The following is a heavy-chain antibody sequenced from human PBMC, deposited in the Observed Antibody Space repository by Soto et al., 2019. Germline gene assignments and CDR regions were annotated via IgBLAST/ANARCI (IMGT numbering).Heavy chain of an antibody. D-gene: IGHD5-12*01. CDR2: MNPNSGNT. J-gene: IGHJ3*02. Sequence: ASVKVSCKASGYTFTENDINWVRQATGQGLEWMGWMNPNSGNTGYAQKFQGRVTMTRDTSISTAYMELSRLRSDDTAVYYCARDMLGRWLQLRGNDAFDIWGQGTMVTVSS. V-gene: IGHV1-8*01. CDR3: ARDMLGRWLQLRGNDAFDI. CDR1: GYTFTEND.